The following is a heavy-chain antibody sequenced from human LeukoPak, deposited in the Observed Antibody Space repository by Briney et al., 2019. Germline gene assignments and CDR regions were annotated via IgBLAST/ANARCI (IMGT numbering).Heavy chain of an antibody. V-gene: IGHV3-11*05. CDR1: GXAFSVYA. Sequence: GGSLRLSCTASGXAFSVYAMSWLRQAPGKGLEWVSYISSSSSYTYYADSVKGRFTISRDNAKNTLYLQMNSLRAEDTAVYYCAKALYASRWYGDYWGQGTLVTVSS. CDR2: ISSSSSYT. D-gene: IGHD6-13*01. CDR3: AKALYASRWYGDY. J-gene: IGHJ4*02.